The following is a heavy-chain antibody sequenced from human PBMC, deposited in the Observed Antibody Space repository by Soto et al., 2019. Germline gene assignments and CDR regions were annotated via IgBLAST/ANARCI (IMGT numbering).Heavy chain of an antibody. D-gene: IGHD5-18*01. CDR3: ARIRGYSYGFDI. CDR1: VFSLSTSGMR. V-gene: IGHV2-70*04. CDR2: IDWDDDK. Sequence: GSGPTLVNPTQTLTLTFTFSVFSLSTSGMRVSWIRQPPGKALEWLARIDWDDDKFYSTSLKTRLTISKDTSKNQVVLTMTNMDPVDTATYYCARIRGYSYGFDIWGQGTMVTVSS. J-gene: IGHJ3*02.